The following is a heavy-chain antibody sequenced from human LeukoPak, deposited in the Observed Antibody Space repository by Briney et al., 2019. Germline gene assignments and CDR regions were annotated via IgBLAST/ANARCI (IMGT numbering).Heavy chain of an antibody. V-gene: IGHV3-21*01. Sequence: PGGSLRLSCAASGFTFSSYSMNWVRQAPGKGLEWVSSISSSSSYIYYADSVKGRFTISRDNANNSLYLQMNSLRAEDTAVYYCARDKYYYDSRMDYWGQGTLVTVSS. CDR3: ARDKYYYDSRMDY. CDR2: ISSSSSYI. D-gene: IGHD3-22*01. CDR1: GFTFSSYS. J-gene: IGHJ4*02.